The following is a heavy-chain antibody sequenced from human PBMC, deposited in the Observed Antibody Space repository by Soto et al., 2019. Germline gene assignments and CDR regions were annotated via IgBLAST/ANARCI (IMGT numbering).Heavy chain of an antibody. J-gene: IGHJ3*02. V-gene: IGHV1-2*02. CDR1: GYTFTGYY. Sequence: ASVKVSCKASGYTFTGYYMHWVRQAPGQGLEWMGWINPNSGGTNYAQKFQGRVTMSRDTSISTAYMELSRLRSDDTAVYYCARCSGSYDALDIWGQGTMVTVSS. D-gene: IGHD1-26*01. CDR3: ARCSGSYDALDI. CDR2: INPNSGGT.